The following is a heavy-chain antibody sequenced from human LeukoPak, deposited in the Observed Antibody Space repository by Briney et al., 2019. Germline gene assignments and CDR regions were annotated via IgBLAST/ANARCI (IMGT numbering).Heavy chain of an antibody. CDR3: ARDDKILRGAYYQAFDY. V-gene: IGHV1-18*01. CDR2: ISAFSANT. D-gene: IGHD1-26*01. CDR1: GYTFSSYG. J-gene: IGHJ4*02. Sequence: ASVKVSCKSSGYTFSSYGISWVRQAPGQGLEWMGWISAFSANTKYPQNLQGRVSMTTDTSPSTAYMELRSLRSDDTAVYYCARDDKILRGAYYQAFDYWGQGTLVTVSS.